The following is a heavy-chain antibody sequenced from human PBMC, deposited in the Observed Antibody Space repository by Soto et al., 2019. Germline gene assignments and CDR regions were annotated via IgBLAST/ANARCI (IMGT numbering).Heavy chain of an antibody. CDR1: GFFFDNYG. CDR3: VISTGKFYADFDY. CDR2: LSGNSDIV. J-gene: IGHJ4*02. V-gene: IGHV3-9*01. D-gene: IGHD7-27*01. Sequence: AGGSLRLSCVPSGFFFDNYGMHWVRQAPGKGPAWVPGLSGNSDIVAYADSVKGRFTISRDNAKKSLFLQMNNLRPEDTALYYCVISTGKFYADFDYWGQGTQVTVSS.